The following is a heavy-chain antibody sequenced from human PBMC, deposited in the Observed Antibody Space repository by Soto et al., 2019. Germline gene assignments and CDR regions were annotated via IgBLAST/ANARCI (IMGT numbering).Heavy chain of an antibody. CDR1: GGSFKSGSYS. CDR3: ARDFAYFDY. Sequence: SETLSLTCTVSGGSFKSGSYSWSWIRQPPGKGLEWIGYVYHTGRTSYNPSLKSRVSISMDTSKNQLYLNLDSVTAADTAVYFCARDFAYFDYWGQGTLVTVSS. V-gene: IGHV4-61*01. J-gene: IGHJ4*02. D-gene: IGHD3-3*01. CDR2: VYHTGRT.